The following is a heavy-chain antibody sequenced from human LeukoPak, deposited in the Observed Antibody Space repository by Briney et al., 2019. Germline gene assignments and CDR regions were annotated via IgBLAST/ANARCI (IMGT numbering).Heavy chain of an antibody. Sequence: ASVKVSCKASGYTFTSYYMHWVRQAPGQGLEWMGIINPSGGSTSYAQKFQGRVTMTRDMSTSTVYMELSSLRSEDTAVYYCAREGCSSTSCYARPSYYYYYMDVWGKGTTVTVSS. V-gene: IGHV1-46*01. CDR1: GYTFTSYY. CDR3: AREGCSSTSCYARPSYYYYYMDV. J-gene: IGHJ6*03. D-gene: IGHD2-2*01. CDR2: INPSGGST.